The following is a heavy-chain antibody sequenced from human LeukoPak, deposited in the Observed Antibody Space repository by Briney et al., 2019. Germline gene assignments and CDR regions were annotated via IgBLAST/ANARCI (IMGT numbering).Heavy chain of an antibody. CDR1: RFTFSSYS. D-gene: IGHD5-12*01. V-gene: IGHV3-21*04. J-gene: IGHJ4*02. CDR2: ISSSGSYI. Sequence: GGSLRLSCAASRFTFSSYSMNWVCQAPGKGLEWVSSISSSGSYIYYADSVKGRFTISRDNAKNSLYLQMNSLRAEDTAVYYCARDVDIVATTEFDYWGQGTLVTVSS. CDR3: ARDVDIVATTEFDY.